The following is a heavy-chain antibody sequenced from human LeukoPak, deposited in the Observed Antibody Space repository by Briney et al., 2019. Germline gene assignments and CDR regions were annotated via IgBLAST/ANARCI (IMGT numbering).Heavy chain of an antibody. CDR2: ISTTGSTT. Sequence: PGGSLRLSCAASGFTFSSYAMSWVRQAPGKGLEWVSSISTTGSTTYYADSVRGRFSISRDNSQNTLSLQMDNLTAADTAVYSCATYDLWTTYYTFQYWGQGTLVSVSS. D-gene: IGHD3-3*01. CDR1: GFTFSSYA. J-gene: IGHJ4*02. V-gene: IGHV3-23*01. CDR3: ATYDLWTTYYTFQY.